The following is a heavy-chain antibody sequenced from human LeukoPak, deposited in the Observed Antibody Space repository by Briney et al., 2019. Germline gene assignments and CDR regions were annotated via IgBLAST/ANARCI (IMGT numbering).Heavy chain of an antibody. Sequence: SETLSLTYAVYGGSFSGYYWSWIRQPPGKGLEWIGEINHSGSTNYNPSLKSRVTISVDTSKNQFSLKLSSVTAADTAVYYCARRPLYDYYDSSGYYSRVHDYWGQGTLVTVSS. J-gene: IGHJ4*02. D-gene: IGHD3-22*01. CDR3: ARRPLYDYYDSSGYYSRVHDY. CDR1: GGSFSGYY. CDR2: INHSGST. V-gene: IGHV4-34*01.